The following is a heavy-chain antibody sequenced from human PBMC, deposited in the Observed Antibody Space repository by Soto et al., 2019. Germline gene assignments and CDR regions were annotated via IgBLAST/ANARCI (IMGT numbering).Heavy chain of an antibody. J-gene: IGHJ4*02. CDR1: GYTFTSYD. D-gene: IGHD3-10*01. CDR3: ARSRITMVRGEYYFDY. Sequence: QVQLVQSGAEVKKPGASVKVSCKASGYTFTSYDINWVRQATVQGLEWMGWMNPNSGNTGYAQKFQGRVTMTRNTSISTAYMELSSLRSEDTAVYYCARSRITMVRGEYYFDYWGQGTLVTVSS. CDR2: MNPNSGNT. V-gene: IGHV1-8*01.